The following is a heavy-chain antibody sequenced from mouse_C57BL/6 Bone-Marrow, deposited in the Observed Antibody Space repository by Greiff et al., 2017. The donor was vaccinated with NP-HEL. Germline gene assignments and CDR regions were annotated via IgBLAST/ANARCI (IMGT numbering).Heavy chain of an antibody. V-gene: IGHV1-42*01. CDR3: GITTVVATGNYFDY. Sequence: VQLQQSGPELVKPGASVKISCKASGYSFTGYYMNWVKQSPEKSLEWIGEINPSTGGTTYNQKFKAKATLTVDKSSSTAYMQLKSLTSEDSAVYYCGITTVVATGNYFDYWGQGTTLTVSS. CDR1: GYSFTGYY. D-gene: IGHD1-1*01. CDR2: INPSTGGT. J-gene: IGHJ2*01.